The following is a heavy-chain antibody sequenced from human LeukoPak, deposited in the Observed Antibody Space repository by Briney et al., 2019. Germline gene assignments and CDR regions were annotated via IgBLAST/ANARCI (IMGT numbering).Heavy chain of an antibody. D-gene: IGHD3-16*02. Sequence: ASVKVSCKASGYTFTSYDINWVRQATGQGLEWMGWVNPNSGNTGYAQKFQGRVTMTRNTSISTAYMELSSLRSEDTAVYYCARGLGPTYDYIWGSYRPSAEYFQHWGQGTLVTVSS. J-gene: IGHJ1*01. V-gene: IGHV1-8*01. CDR2: VNPNSGNT. CDR3: ARGLGPTYDYIWGSYRPSAEYFQH. CDR1: GYTFTSYD.